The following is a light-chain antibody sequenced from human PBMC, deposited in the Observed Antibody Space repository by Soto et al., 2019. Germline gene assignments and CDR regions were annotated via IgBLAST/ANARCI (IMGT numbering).Light chain of an antibody. J-gene: IGKJ2*01. Sequence: DIQMTQSPSTLSASVGDRVTITCRASQSISSWLAWYQQKPGKAPKLLIYDASSLESGVPSRFSGSGSGTEFTLTITSLQPDDFVTYYCQQYNSYPYTFGQGTKLEIK. V-gene: IGKV1-5*01. CDR2: DAS. CDR3: QQYNSYPYT. CDR1: QSISSW.